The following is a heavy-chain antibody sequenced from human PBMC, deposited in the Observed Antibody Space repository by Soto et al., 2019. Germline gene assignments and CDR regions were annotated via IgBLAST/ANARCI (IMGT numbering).Heavy chain of an antibody. D-gene: IGHD3-16*01. CDR3: ARDGPGGLYYGMDV. V-gene: IGHV1-69*04. J-gene: IGHJ6*02. CDR1: GGTFSSYT. CDR2: INPIRGIA. Sequence: KGSCKASGGTFSSYTINWVRQAPGQGLEWMGRINPIRGIANYAQKFQGRVTITRDKSTSTAYMELSRLRSDDTAVYYCARDGPGGLYYGMDVWGQGTTVTVSS.